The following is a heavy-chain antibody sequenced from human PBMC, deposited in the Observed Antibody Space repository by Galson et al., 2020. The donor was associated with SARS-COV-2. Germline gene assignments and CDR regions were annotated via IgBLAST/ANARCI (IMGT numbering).Heavy chain of an antibody. J-gene: IGHJ4*02. V-gene: IGHV3-7*01. CDR2: LRQDGRET. CDR1: DFTFSSYW. CDR3: ARDQRASGSYDS. D-gene: IGHD3-10*01. Sequence: GGSLRLSCAGSDFTFSSYWMGWVRQAPGKGLEWVANLRQDGRETNYAGSVRGRFTISRDNARKSLYLQMNSLRAEDTAVYYCARDQRASGSYDSWGQGTLVTVSS.